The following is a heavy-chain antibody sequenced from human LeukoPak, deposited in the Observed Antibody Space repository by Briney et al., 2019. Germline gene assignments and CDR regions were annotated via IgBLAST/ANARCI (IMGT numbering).Heavy chain of an antibody. D-gene: IGHD3-22*01. CDR1: GGYISGYY. J-gene: IGHJ4*02. Sequence: SETLSLTCTVSGGYISGYYLSWIRQPAGKGLEWIGRIYISGSTNYNPSLKSRVTMSVDTSKNQFSLKLTSVTAADTAVYYCARDPYYESSGYYRDYWGQGTLVTVSS. CDR3: ARDPYYESSGYYRDY. V-gene: IGHV4-4*07. CDR2: IYISGST.